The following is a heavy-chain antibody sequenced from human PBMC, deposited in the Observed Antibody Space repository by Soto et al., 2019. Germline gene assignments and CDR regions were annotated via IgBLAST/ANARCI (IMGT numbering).Heavy chain of an antibody. CDR3: ARGRQYQLLRFDP. CDR2: IYYSGST. D-gene: IGHD2-2*01. Sequence: SETLSLTCTVSGGSLSSGDYYWSWIRQPPGKGLEWIGYIYYSGSTYYNSSLKSRVTISVDTSKNQFSLKLSSVTAADTAVYYCARGRQYQLLRFDPWGQGTLVTVSS. V-gene: IGHV4-30-4*01. J-gene: IGHJ5*02. CDR1: GGSLSSGDYY.